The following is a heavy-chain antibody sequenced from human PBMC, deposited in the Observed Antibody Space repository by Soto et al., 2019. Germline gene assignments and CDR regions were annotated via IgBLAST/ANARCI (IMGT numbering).Heavy chain of an antibody. V-gene: IGHV3-23*01. CDR3: ARDDYDFWSRKYYYGMDV. CDR1: GFTFSSYA. CDR2: ISRSGDST. D-gene: IGHD3-3*01. J-gene: IGHJ6*02. Sequence: GGSLRLSCAASGFTFSSYAMNWVRQAPGKGLEWVSTISRSGDSTYYADSVKGRFTISRDNSKNTLYLQMNSLRDEDTAVYYCARDDYDFWSRKYYYGMDVWGQGTTVTVSS.